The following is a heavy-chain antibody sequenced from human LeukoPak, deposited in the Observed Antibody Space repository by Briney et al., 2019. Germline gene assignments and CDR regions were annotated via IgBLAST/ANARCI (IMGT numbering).Heavy chain of an antibody. CDR1: GFTFSTYW. CDR3: ARSYGDYGLDAFDI. D-gene: IGHD4-17*01. J-gene: IGHJ3*02. V-gene: IGHV3-30-3*01. Sequence: GGSLRLSCAASGFTFSTYWMSWVRQAPGKGLEWVAVISYDGSNKYYADSVKGRFTISRDNSKNTLYLQMNSLRAEDTAVYYCARSYGDYGLDAFDIWGQGTMVTVSS. CDR2: ISYDGSNK.